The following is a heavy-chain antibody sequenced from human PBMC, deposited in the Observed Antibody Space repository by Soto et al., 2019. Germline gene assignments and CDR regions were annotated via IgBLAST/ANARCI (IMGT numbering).Heavy chain of an antibody. Sequence: VQLVQSGAEVKRPGASVKVSCKASGFTFSTNDINWVRQAPGQGLQWLGWMNANVDATDSPQEFKGRVTMTWNASISTAYMELSNLKSDDTAVYYCAREVVDGSSLWLDPSGQGTLVTVSS. CDR3: AREVVDGSSLWLDP. J-gene: IGHJ5*02. CDR1: GFTFSTND. D-gene: IGHD3-10*01. V-gene: IGHV1-8*01. CDR2: MNANVDAT.